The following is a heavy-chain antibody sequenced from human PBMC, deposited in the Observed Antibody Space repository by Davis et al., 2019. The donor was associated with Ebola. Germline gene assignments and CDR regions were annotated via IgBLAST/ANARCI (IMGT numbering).Heavy chain of an antibody. CDR2: STNTDGSK. CDR1: GFSISSYE. D-gene: IGHD3-22*01. Sequence: PGGSLRLSCEASGFSISSYEMDWVRQAPGQGLEWISYSTNTDGSKYYADSVKGRFTVSRDNSNNTLYLQMNSLRAEDTAVYYCASGYYYDSSGYYHYWGQGTLVTVSS. V-gene: IGHV3-48*03. J-gene: IGHJ4*02. CDR3: ASGYYYDSSGYYHY.